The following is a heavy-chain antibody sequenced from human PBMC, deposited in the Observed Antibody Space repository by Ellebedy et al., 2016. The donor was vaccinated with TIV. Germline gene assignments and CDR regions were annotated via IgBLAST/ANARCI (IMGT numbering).Heavy chain of an antibody. V-gene: IGHV5-51*01. Sequence: GESLKISCKGSGYSFTNYWIGWVRQMPGKGLEWMGLIYPGDSDTRYSPSFQGQVTISADKSISTAYLQWSSLKASDTAMYYCARVGEVAATPCSYWGQGTLVTVSS. CDR2: IYPGDSDT. D-gene: IGHD2-15*01. CDR3: ARVGEVAATPCSY. CDR1: GYSFTNYW. J-gene: IGHJ4*02.